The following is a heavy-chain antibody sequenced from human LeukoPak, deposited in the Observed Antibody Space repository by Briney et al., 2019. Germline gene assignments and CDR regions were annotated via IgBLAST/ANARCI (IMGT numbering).Heavy chain of an antibody. D-gene: IGHD1-26*01. CDR1: GYTFTSFG. J-gene: IGHJ5*02. Sequence: ASVKVSCKASGYTFTSFGITWVRQAPGLWLEWLGWISASNSNTNYAQKLQCRFTMTTDTSTNTAYMELRSLRSDDTAVYYCARDFRPLYSGSYGGNWFDPWGQGTLITVSS. V-gene: IGHV1-18*01. CDR3: ARDFRPLYSGSYGGNWFDP. CDR2: ISASNSNT.